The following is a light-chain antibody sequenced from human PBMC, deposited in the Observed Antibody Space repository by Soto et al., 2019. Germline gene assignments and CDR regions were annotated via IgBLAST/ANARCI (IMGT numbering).Light chain of an antibody. CDR2: GAS. CDR3: QQYGSSPQA. Sequence: ESVLTQSPGTLSLSPGERATVSCRASQSVSSSYLAWYQQKPGQAPRLLIYGASSRATGIPDRFSGSGSGTDFTLTISRLEPEDFAVYYCQQYGSSPQAFGQGTKVDI. V-gene: IGKV3-20*01. CDR1: QSVSSSY. J-gene: IGKJ1*01.